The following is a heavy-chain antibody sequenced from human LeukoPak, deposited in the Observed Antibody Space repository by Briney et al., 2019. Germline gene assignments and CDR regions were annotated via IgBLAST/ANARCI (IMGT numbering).Heavy chain of an antibody. Sequence: GGSLRLSCAASGFTLSSYWMNWVRQVPGKGLEWVANIKQDGSEKYYVDSVKGRFTISRDNAKNSLYLQMNSLRAEDTAVYYCAKEGKTRNWNYSQAKPVYWGQGTLVTVSS. V-gene: IGHV3-7*03. CDR3: AKEGKTRNWNYSQAKPVY. D-gene: IGHD1-7*01. CDR1: GFTLSSYW. J-gene: IGHJ4*02. CDR2: IKQDGSEK.